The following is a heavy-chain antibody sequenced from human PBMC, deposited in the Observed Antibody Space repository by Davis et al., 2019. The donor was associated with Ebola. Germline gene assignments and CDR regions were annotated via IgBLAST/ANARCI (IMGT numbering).Heavy chain of an antibody. J-gene: IGHJ3*02. CDR3: ASAYVTAFDAFDI. V-gene: IGHV3-33*01. CDR2: IWYDGSNK. Sequence: PGGSLRLSCAASGFTFSSYGMHWVRQAPGKGLEWVAVIWYDGSNKYYADSVKGRFTISRDNSKNTLYLQMNSLRAEDTAVYYCASAYVTAFDAFDIWGQGTMVTVSS. D-gene: IGHD2-21*02. CDR1: GFTFSSYG.